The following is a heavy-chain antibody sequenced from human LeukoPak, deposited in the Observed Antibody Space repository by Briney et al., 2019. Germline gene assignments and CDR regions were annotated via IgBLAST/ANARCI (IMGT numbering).Heavy chain of an antibody. V-gene: IGHV3-23*01. CDR3: ARVYYGDYFDY. D-gene: IGHD4-17*01. CDR1: GFTFSSIA. J-gene: IGHJ4*02. CDR2: ISGSGGYT. Sequence: GGSLRLSCAASGFTFSSIAMSWVRQAPGKGLEWVSSISGSGGYTYYADSVKGRFTISRDNSKNTLYLQMNSLRAEDTAVYYCARVYYGDYFDYWGQGTLVTVSS.